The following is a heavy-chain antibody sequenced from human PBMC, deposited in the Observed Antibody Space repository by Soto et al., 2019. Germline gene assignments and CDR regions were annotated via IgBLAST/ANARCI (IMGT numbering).Heavy chain of an antibody. Sequence: GGSLRLSCGASGFTFSSYAMTWVRQAPEKGLEWVSYTRSTSSTIYYADSVKGRFTISRDNAKNSLYLQMNNLRAEDTAVYYCARYGSGNRHPFDYWGQGTLVTVSS. CDR1: GFTFSSYA. CDR3: ARYGSGNRHPFDY. J-gene: IGHJ4*02. CDR2: TRSTSSTI. D-gene: IGHD3-10*01. V-gene: IGHV3-48*01.